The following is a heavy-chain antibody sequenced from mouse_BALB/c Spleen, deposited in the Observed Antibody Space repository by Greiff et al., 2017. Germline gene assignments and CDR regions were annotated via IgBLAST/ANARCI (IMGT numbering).Heavy chain of an antibody. D-gene: IGHD2-5*01. CDR2: INPGSGGT. CDR3: ARNSNCRTYSMDY. V-gene: IGHV1-54*01. Sequence: QVQLQQSGAELVRPGTSVKVSCKASGYAFTNYLIEWVKQRPGQGLEWIGVINPGSGGTNYNQKFKGKATLTADKSSSTAYMQLSSLTSDDSAVYFCARNSNCRTYSMDYWGQGTSVTVSS. CDR1: GYAFTNYL. J-gene: IGHJ4*01.